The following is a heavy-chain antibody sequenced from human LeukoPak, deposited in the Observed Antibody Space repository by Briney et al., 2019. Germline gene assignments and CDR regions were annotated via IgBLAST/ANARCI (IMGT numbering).Heavy chain of an antibody. CDR2: IYHSGST. J-gene: IGHJ3*02. D-gene: IGHD1-14*01. Sequence: SETLSLTCTVSGGSISSGGYYWSWIRQHPGKGLEWIGYIYHSGSTYYNPSLKSRVTISVDRSKNQFSLKLSSVTAADTAVYYCARSPNQGAFDIWGQGTMVTVSS. CDR1: GGSISSGGYY. CDR3: ARSPNQGAFDI. V-gene: IGHV4-30-2*01.